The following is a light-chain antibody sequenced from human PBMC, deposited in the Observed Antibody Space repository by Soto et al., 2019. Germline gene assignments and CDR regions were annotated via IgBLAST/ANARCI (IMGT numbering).Light chain of an antibody. V-gene: IGKV4-1*01. CDR1: QSVLYSSNNKNY. CDR2: WAS. Sequence: DIVMTQSPGSLAVSLGERATINCKSRQSVLYSSNNKNYLAWYQQKPGQPPKLLIYWASTRESGVPDRFSGSGSGTDFTLTISSLQAEDVAVYYCQQYYSTPPTFGGGTKVEIK. J-gene: IGKJ4*01. CDR3: QQYYSTPPT.